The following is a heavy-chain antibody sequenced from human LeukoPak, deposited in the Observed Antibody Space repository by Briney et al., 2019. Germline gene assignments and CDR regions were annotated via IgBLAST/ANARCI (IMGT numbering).Heavy chain of an antibody. Sequence: PGGSLRLSCAASGFTFSSYSMNWVRQAPGKGLEWVSSISSSSSYIYYADSVKGRFTISRDNAKNSLYLQMNSLRAEDTAVYYCARVSMESSGYYSYFDYWDQGTLVTVSS. CDR3: ARVSMESSGYYSYFDY. CDR2: ISSSSSYI. CDR1: GFTFSSYS. V-gene: IGHV3-21*04. D-gene: IGHD3-22*01. J-gene: IGHJ4*02.